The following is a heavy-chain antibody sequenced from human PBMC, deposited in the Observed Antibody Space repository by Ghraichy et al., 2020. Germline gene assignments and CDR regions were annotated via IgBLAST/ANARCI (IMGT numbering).Heavy chain of an antibody. CDR3: ARDRVFLGYCSSTSCYVDY. V-gene: IGHV1-18*01. CDR2: ISAYNGNT. J-gene: IGHJ4*02. CDR1: GYTFTSYG. Sequence: ASVKVSCKASGYTFTSYGNSWVRQAPGQGLEWMGWISAYNGNTNYAQKLQGRVTMTTDTSTSTAYMELRSLRSDDTAVYYCARDRVFLGYCSSTSCYVDYWGQGTLVTVSS. D-gene: IGHD2-2*01.